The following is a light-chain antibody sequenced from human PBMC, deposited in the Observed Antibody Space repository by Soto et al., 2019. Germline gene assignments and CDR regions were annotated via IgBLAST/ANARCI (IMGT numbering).Light chain of an antibody. Sequence: QSALTQPASVSGSPGQSITISCTGTSSDVGAYNFVSWHQQHPGKAPKLMIYNVNDRPSGISYRFSGSKSGNTASLTISGLQGEDEADYYCSENTVSRTDVFGTGTKLTVL. CDR1: SSDVGAYNF. CDR2: NVN. CDR3: SENTVSRTDV. J-gene: IGLJ1*01. V-gene: IGLV2-14*03.